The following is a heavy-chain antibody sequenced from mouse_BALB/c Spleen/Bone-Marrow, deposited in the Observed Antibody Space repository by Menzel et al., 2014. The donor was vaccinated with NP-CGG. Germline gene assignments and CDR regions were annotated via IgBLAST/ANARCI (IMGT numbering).Heavy chain of an antibody. CDR3: AGYDWYFDV. V-gene: IGHV1-14*01. CDR1: GYTFTSYV. D-gene: IGHD2-14*01. J-gene: IGHJ1*01. CDR2: INPYNDGT. Sequence: VQLQQSGPELVKPGASVKMSCKASGYTFTSYVMHWVKQKPGQGLEWIGYINPYNDGTKYNEKFKGKATLTSDKSSSSAYMELSSLTAEDSAVDYCAGYDWYFDVWGAGTTVTVSS.